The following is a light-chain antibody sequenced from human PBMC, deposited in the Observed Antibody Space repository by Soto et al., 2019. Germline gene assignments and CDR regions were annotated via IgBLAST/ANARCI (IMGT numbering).Light chain of an antibody. CDR2: EVS. J-gene: IGLJ2*01. V-gene: IGLV2-14*01. Sequence: QSALTQPASVSGPPGQSITISCTGTSSDVGSHNFVSWYQQHPGKPPKLVISEVSNRPSGVSDRFSGSTSGNTASLTISGLQAEDEADYYCTSYRSRTTVVVFGGGTKLTVL. CDR3: TSYRSRTTVVV. CDR1: SSDVGSHNF.